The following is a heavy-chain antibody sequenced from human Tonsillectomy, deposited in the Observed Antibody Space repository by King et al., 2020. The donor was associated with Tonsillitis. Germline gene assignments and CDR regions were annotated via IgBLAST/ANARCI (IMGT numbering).Heavy chain of an antibody. Sequence: VQLVESGGGLVQPGRFLRLSCAASGFTFDDYAMHWVRQAPGKGLEWVSGISWNSGSIGYADSVKGRFTISRDNAKNSLYLQMNSLRAEDTALYYCAKEGXRXGEXPYYFDXWGXGXLVTVS. CDR2: ISWNSGSI. D-gene: IGHD3-10*01. CDR3: AKEGXRXGEXPYYFDX. V-gene: IGHV3-9*01. CDR1: GFTFDDYA. J-gene: IGHJ4*02.